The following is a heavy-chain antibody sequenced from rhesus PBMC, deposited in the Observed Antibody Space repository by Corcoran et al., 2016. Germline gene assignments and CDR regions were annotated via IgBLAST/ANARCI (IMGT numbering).Heavy chain of an antibody. J-gene: IGHJ1*01. D-gene: IGHD4-23*01. CDR2: IDGNSAST. Sequence: QVKLQQWGEGLVKPSETLSLTCAVYGGSINGYSSWSWIRQAPGKGLEWIGNIDGNSASTNYNPSLKNRVTISKDTSKNQFSLKLSSVTAADTAVYYCARDAYENRVTTGEYFEFWGQGALVTVSS. CDR3: ARDAYENRVTTGEYFEF. CDR1: GGSINGYSS. V-gene: IGHV4-73*01.